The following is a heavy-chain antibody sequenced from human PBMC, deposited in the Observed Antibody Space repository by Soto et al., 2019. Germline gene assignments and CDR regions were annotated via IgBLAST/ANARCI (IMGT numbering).Heavy chain of an antibody. J-gene: IGHJ4*02. D-gene: IGHD6-19*01. CDR2: ISPYNGNA. CDR1: GYGFTIYG. CDR3: ARDLGFSSSKALDF. Sequence: GASVKVSCKASGYGFTIYGLSWVRQAPGQGLEWMAWISPYNGNANYAQKFQGRVSTTTDTSTSTAYMELRSLRSDDTAVYYCARDLGFSSSKALDFWGQGTLVTVSS. V-gene: IGHV1-18*01.